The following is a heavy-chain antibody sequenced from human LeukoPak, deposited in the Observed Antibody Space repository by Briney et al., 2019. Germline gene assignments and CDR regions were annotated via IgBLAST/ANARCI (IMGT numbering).Heavy chain of an antibody. J-gene: IGHJ4*02. Sequence: GGSLRLSCAASGFTFSYYGMHWVRQAPGKGLEWVALIWYDGSSEYYADPVKGRFTISRDNSDNTLWLQMSRLRAEDTAVYYCARGPSTTGRSFYFDSWGQGTLVTVSS. CDR1: GFTFSYYG. CDR2: IWYDGSSE. V-gene: IGHV3-33*01. CDR3: ARGPSTTGRSFYFDS. D-gene: IGHD1-1*01.